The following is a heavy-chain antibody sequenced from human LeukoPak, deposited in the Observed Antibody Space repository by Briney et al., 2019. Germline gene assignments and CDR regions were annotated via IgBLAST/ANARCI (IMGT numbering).Heavy chain of an antibody. J-gene: IGHJ3*02. Sequence: GGTLRLSCAASGFTFSSYGMSWVRQAPGKGLEWVSAISGSGGSTYYADSVKGRLTTSRDNSKNSLYLQMNSLRAEDTAVYYCARPRYCSSTSCQGGAFDIWGQGTMVTVSS. CDR3: ARPRYCSSTSCQGGAFDI. CDR2: ISGSGGST. D-gene: IGHD2-2*01. V-gene: IGHV3-23*01. CDR1: GFTFSSYG.